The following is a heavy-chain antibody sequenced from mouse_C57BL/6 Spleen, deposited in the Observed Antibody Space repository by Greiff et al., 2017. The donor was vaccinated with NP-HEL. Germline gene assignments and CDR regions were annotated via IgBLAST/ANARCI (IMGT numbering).Heavy chain of an antibody. D-gene: IGHD3-2*02. CDR2: IYPGDGDT. CDR3: ARLCAAQATLDY. Sequence: QVQLQQSGPELVKPGASVKISCKASGYAFSSSWMNWVKQRPGKGLEWIGRIYPGDGDTNYNGKFKGKATLTADKSSSTANMQLSSLTSEDSAVYFCARLCAAQATLDYWGQGTTLTVSS. V-gene: IGHV1-82*01. CDR1: GYAFSSSW. J-gene: IGHJ2*01.